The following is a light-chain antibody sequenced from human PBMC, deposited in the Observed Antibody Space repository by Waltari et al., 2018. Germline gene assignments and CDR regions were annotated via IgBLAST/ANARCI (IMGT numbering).Light chain of an antibody. Sequence: SYVLTRPPSVSVAPGKTARITCGGNNIGDENVHWYQQKPGQAPVGVIYYNSDRPSGIAERFSGSNSGNTATLTIRRVEAGDEADYYCQVWDSTTDHRVFGTGTKVTVL. J-gene: IGLJ1*01. V-gene: IGLV3-21*04. CDR2: YNS. CDR3: QVWDSTTDHRV. CDR1: NIGDEN.